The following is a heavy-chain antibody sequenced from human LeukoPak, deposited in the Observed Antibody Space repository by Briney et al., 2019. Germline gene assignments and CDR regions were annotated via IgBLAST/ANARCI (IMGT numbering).Heavy chain of an antibody. CDR1: GFTFSDYY. V-gene: IGHV3-11*01. J-gene: IGHJ6*02. CDR3: ARDSSGYSSGWYYYYYGMDV. Sequence: PGGSLRLSCAASGFTFSDYYMSWIRQAPGEGLEWVSYISSSGSTIYYADSVKGRFTISRNNAKNSLYLQMNSLRAEDTAVYYCARDSSGYSSGWYYYYYGMDVWGQGTTVTVSS. CDR2: ISSSGSTI. D-gene: IGHD6-19*01.